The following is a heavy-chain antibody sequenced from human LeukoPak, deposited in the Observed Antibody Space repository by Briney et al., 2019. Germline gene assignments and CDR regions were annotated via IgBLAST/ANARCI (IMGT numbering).Heavy chain of an antibody. CDR3: ARAYYYYYYMDV. V-gene: IGHV4-34*01. CDR2: INHSGST. Sequence: PSETLSLTCAVYGGSFSGYYWSWIRQPPGKGLEWIGEINHSGSTNYKPSVKSRVTISVDTSKNQFSLKLSSVTAADTAVYYCARAYYYYYYMDVWGKGTTVTISS. J-gene: IGHJ6*03. CDR1: GGSFSGYY.